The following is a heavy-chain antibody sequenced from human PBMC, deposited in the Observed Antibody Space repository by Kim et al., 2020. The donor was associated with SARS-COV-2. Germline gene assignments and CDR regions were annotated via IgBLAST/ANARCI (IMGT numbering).Heavy chain of an antibody. Sequence: GGSLRLSCAASGFTFSSYGMHWVRQAPGKGLEWVAVISYDGSNKYYADSVKGRFTISRDNSKNTLYLQMNSLRAEDTAVYYCAKLIGYCSGGSCYSPHYYGMDVWGQGTTVTVSS. CDR3: AKLIGYCSGGSCYSPHYYGMDV. V-gene: IGHV3-30*18. D-gene: IGHD2-15*01. J-gene: IGHJ6*02. CDR1: GFTFSSYG. CDR2: ISYDGSNK.